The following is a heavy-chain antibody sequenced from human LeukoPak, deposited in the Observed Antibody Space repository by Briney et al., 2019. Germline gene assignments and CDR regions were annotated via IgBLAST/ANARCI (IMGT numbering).Heavy chain of an antibody. J-gene: IGHJ3*02. CDR3: ARESSSGWFYAFDI. V-gene: IGHV4-39*07. CDR1: GGSISSYY. Sequence: SETLSLTCTVSGGSISSYYWSWIRQPPGKGLEWIGSIYYSGSTYYNPSLKSRVTISVDTSKNQFSLKLSSVTAADTAVYYCARESSSGWFYAFDIWGQGTMVTVSS. CDR2: IYYSGST. D-gene: IGHD6-19*01.